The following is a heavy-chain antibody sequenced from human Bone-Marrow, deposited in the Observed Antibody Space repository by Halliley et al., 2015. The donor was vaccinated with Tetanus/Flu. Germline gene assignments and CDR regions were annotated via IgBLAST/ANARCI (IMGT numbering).Heavy chain of an antibody. V-gene: IGHV4-59*02. J-gene: IGHJ1*01. CDR2: IYDNGDT. D-gene: IGHD1-26*01. CDR1: GGSVSSYY. Sequence: TLSLTCSVSGGSVSSYYWSWLRQPPGKGLEWIGYIYDNGDTVYNPSLKSRVTMSVDTSKNQLSLNLMSVSVADTAVYYCARGNSVPSWHFQPWGQGTLVSVSS. CDR3: ARGNSVPSWHFQP.